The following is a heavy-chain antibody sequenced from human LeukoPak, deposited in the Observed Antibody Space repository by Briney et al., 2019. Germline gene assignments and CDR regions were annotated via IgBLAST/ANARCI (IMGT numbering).Heavy chain of an antibody. Sequence: GGSLRLSCAASGFTFSSYSMNWARQAPGKGLEWVSSISSSSSYIYYADSVKGRFTISRDNAKNSLYLQMNSLRAEDTAVYYCARDYDILTGEGYWGQGTLVTVSS. CDR2: ISSSSSYI. D-gene: IGHD3-9*01. V-gene: IGHV3-21*01. CDR3: ARDYDILTGEGY. J-gene: IGHJ4*02. CDR1: GFTFSSYS.